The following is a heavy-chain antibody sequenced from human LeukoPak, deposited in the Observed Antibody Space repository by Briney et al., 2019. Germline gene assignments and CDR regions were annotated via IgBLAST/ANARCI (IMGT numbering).Heavy chain of an antibody. CDR2: INPNSGGT. V-gene: IGHV1-2*02. CDR1: GYTFTGYY. J-gene: IGHJ5*02. Sequence: ASVKVSCRPSGYTFTGYYMHWVRHAPGQGLEWMGWINPNSGGTNYPQKFQGRITMTRHTSISTAYMELSRLRSDDTAVYYCARVASRDYYDSSGLGWFDPWGQGTLVTVSS. CDR3: ARVASRDYYDSSGLGWFDP. D-gene: IGHD3-22*01.